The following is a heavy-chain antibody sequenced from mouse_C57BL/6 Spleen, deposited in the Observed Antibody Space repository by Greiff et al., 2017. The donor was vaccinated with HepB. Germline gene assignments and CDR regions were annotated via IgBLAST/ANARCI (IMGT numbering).Heavy chain of an antibody. CDR2: INPSNGGT. CDR1: GYTFTSYW. Sequence: QVQLQQPGTELVKPGASVKLSCKASGYTFTSYWMHWVKQRPGQGLEWIGNINPSNGGTNYNEKFKSKATLTVDKSSSTAYMQLSSLTSEDSAVYYWARSIGSGGYDDGFAYWGQGTLVTVSA. D-gene: IGHD2-2*01. CDR3: ARSIGSGGYDDGFAY. J-gene: IGHJ3*01. V-gene: IGHV1-53*01.